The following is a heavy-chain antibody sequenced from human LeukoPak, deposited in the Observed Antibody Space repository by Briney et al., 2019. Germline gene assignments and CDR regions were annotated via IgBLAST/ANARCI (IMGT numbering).Heavy chain of an antibody. CDR1: GRTLSSYT. V-gene: IGHV1-69*02. D-gene: IGHD1-14*01. CDR3: ARARHPEPEDS. J-gene: IGHJ4*02. Sequence: SVKDSSQASGRTLSSYTISWLRQAPGQGLDWMGRIIPILGIANYAQKFHGRVTITADKSTSTAYLELSSLRSEDTAVYYCARARHPEPEDSWGQVTLVTVSS. CDR2: IIPILGIA.